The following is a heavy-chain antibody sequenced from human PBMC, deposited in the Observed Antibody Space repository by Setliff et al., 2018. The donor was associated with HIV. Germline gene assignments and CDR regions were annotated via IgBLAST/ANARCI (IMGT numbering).Heavy chain of an antibody. CDR2: INPSGGRT. V-gene: IGHV1-46*04. J-gene: IGHJ4*02. D-gene: IGHD3-10*01. Sequence: ASVKVSCKASGYTFTNYYMHWVRQAPGQGLEWMGIINPSGGRTIYAQKLQGRGTMTRDTSTSTVYMELSSLRSEDTAMYYCARRTYYGSGMYFDYWGQGTLVTVSS. CDR3: ARRTYYGSGMYFDY. CDR1: GYTFTNYY.